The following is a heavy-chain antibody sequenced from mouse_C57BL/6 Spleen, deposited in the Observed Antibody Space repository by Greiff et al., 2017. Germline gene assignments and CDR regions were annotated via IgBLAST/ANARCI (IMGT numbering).Heavy chain of an antibody. V-gene: IGHV1-62-2*01. D-gene: IGHD2-1*01. CDR2: FYPGRGRI. CDR3: ARHEKDGIYVYFDY. J-gene: IGHJ2*01. CDR1: GYTFTEYT. Sequence: VQGVESGAELVKPGASVQLSCKASGYTFTEYTIHWVKQRPGQGLEWLGWFYPGRGRIKYTEKFKDKATLTADKSTSAVYMERSRLTSEDSAVYFCARHEKDGIYVYFDYWCQGTTLTVS.